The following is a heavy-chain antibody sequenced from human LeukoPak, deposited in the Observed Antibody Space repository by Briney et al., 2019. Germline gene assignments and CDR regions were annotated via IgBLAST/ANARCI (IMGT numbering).Heavy chain of an antibody. CDR2: IKKDGTET. CDR1: RFTFSNYW. D-gene: IGHD5-24*01. Sequence: GGSLRLSCVASRFTFSNYWMTWVRQAPGKGLERVANIKKDGTETYYMESVRGRFTISRDNARNSLYLQMNSLTVEDTAVYYCARDMGWQQFDQWGQGTLVTVSS. J-gene: IGHJ4*02. CDR3: ARDMGWQQFDQ. V-gene: IGHV3-7*01.